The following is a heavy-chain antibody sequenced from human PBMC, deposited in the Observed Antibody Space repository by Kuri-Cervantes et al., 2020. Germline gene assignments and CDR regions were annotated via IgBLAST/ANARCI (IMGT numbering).Heavy chain of an antibody. D-gene: IGHD3-10*01. V-gene: IGHV4-61*02. CDR2: VYTSAST. CDR1: GGSISSSSYY. J-gene: IGHJ6*03. Sequence: SETLSLTCTVSGGSISSSSYYWSWLRQPAGKGLEWIGRVYTSASTNYNPSLKSRATISLDRSKNQFSLRLNSVTAADAAVYYCARDVTIVRGVNYNYYYYMDVWGRGTTVTVSS. CDR3: ARDVTIVRGVNYNYYYYMDV.